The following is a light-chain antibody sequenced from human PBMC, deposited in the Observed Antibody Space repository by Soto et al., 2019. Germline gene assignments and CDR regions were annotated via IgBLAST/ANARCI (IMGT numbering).Light chain of an antibody. CDR2: KAS. CDR1: QSINSW. V-gene: IGKV1-5*03. CDR3: QQYHNYWT. J-gene: IGKJ1*01. Sequence: DSQMTQSPSTLSASVGDRVSITCRTSQSINSWLAWYQQKPGEAPKLLIYKASSLESGVPSRFSGSGSGTEFTLTISSLQPDDFATYYCQQYHNYWTFGQGTKVDIK.